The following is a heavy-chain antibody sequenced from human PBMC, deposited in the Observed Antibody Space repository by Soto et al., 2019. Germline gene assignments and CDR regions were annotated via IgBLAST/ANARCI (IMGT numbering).Heavy chain of an antibody. D-gene: IGHD5-18*01. V-gene: IGHV4-38-2*02. CDR1: GYSISSGYY. CDR3: ARDGGDTAMVSWFDP. J-gene: IGHJ5*02. Sequence: SETLSLTCAVSGYSISSGYYWGWIRQPPGKGLEWIGSIYHSGSTYYNPSLKSRVTISVDTSKNQFSLKLSSVTAADTAVYYCARDGGDTAMVSWFDPWGQGTLVTVSS. CDR2: IYHSGST.